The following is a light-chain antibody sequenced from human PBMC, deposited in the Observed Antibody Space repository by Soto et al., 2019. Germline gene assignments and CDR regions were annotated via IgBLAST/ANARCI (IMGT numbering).Light chain of an antibody. Sequence: EIVLTPSPATLSLSPVERATLSCRASQSVSSYLAWYQQKPGQAPRLLIYDTSIRASGIPARFSGSGSGTDFTLTISSLDPEDFAVYYCQQRSNRPLTFGQGTRLEIK. V-gene: IGKV3-11*01. J-gene: IGKJ5*01. CDR2: DTS. CDR3: QQRSNRPLT. CDR1: QSVSSY.